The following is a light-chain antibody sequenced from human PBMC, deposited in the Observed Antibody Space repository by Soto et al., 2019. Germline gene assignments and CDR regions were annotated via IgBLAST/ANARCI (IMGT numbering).Light chain of an antibody. V-gene: IGKV1-39*01. CDR3: QQSYNTPWT. J-gene: IGKJ1*01. Sequence: DLQMTQSPSSLSASVGDRVTITCRASQSISSYLNRYQQRPGKDPNLLIYAASSLQSGGPSRFSARGSGTHFTLTISSLQPEDFATYYYQQSYNTPWTFGHGTKVEIK. CDR2: AAS. CDR1: QSISSY.